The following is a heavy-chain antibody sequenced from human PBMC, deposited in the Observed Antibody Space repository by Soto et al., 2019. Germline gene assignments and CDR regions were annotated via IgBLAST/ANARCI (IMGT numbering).Heavy chain of an antibody. CDR1: GFTFSSYA. CDR2: ISGSGGST. CDR3: AKHSNWGFESGGKGDFDL. J-gene: IGHJ2*01. V-gene: IGHV3-23*01. Sequence: EVQLLESGGGLVQPGGSLRLSCAASGFTFSSYAMSWVRQAPGKGLEWVSAISGSGGSTYYADSVKGRFTISRDNSKNTLYLQMNSLRAEDTAVYYCAKHSNWGFESGGKGDFDLWGRGTLVTVSS. D-gene: IGHD7-27*01.